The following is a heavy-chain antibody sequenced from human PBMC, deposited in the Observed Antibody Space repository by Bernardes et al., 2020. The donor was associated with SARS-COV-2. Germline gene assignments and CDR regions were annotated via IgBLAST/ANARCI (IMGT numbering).Heavy chain of an antibody. CDR2: IYYSGST. J-gene: IGHJ4*02. V-gene: IGHV4-59*01. Sequence: SETLPVRCTVCGGSISSYYWSWIQKPPGKGLEWIGYIYYSGSTNYNPSLKSRVTISVDTSKNQFSLKLSSVTAADTAVYYCARDTSQRYGDYAFDYWGQGTLVTVSS. D-gene: IGHD4-17*01. CDR3: ARDTSQRYGDYAFDY. CDR1: GGSISSYY.